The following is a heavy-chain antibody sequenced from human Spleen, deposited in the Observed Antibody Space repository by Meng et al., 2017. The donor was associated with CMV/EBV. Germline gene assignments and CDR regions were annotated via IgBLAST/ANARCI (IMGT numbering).Heavy chain of an antibody. V-gene: IGHV5-51*01. D-gene: IGHD2-21*01. CDR2: IYPVNSDT. Sequence: GGSLRLSCKGSGYTFIDYWIGWVRQMPGKGLEWLGIIYPVNSDTRYSPSFQGQVTISADKSTSTAYLQWSSLKASDTAMYYCARMRCDGDCFFDYWGQGTLVTVSS. CDR1: GYTFIDYW. J-gene: IGHJ4*02. CDR3: ARMRCDGDCFFDY.